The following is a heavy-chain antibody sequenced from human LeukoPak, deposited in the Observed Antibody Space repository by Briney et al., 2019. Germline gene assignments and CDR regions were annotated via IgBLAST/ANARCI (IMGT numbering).Heavy chain of an antibody. CDR1: GGSISSGGYS. D-gene: IGHD5-18*01. V-gene: IGHV4-30-2*01. CDR3: ARGRGYSYGQGGYYFDY. Sequence: SETLSLTCAVSGGSISSGGYSWSWIRQPPGKGLEWIGYIYHSGSTYYNPSLKSRVTISVDRSKNQFSLKLSSVTAADTAVYYCARGRGYSYGQGGYYFDYWGQGTLVTVSS. J-gene: IGHJ4*02. CDR2: IYHSGST.